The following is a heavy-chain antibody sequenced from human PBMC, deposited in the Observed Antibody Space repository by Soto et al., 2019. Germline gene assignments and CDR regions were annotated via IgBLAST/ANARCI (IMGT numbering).Heavy chain of an antibody. CDR3: ARVGGINWFDP. Sequence: QVQLQESGPGLVKPSQTLSLTCTVSGGSISSGGYYWSWIRQHPGKGLEWIGYIYYSGSTYYNPSLKSRVTISVDTSKSTCSLKLSSVTAADTAVYYCARVGGINWFDPWGQGTLVTVSS. V-gene: IGHV4-31*03. J-gene: IGHJ5*02. D-gene: IGHD1-20*01. CDR2: IYYSGST. CDR1: GGSISSGGYY.